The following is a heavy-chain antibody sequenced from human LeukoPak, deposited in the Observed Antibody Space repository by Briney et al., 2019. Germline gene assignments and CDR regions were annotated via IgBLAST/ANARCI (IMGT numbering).Heavy chain of an antibody. D-gene: IGHD4-11*01. J-gene: IGHJ5*02. CDR3: ARVPLTVKEVWFDP. CDR1: GGSISSGDYY. CDR2: IYYSGST. V-gene: IGHV4-30-4*01. Sequence: NPSETLSLTCTVSGGSISSGDYYWSWIRQPPGKGLEWIGYIYYSGSTYYNPSLKSRVTISVDTSKNQFSLKLSSVTAADTAVYYCARVPLTVKEVWFDPWGQGTLVTVSS.